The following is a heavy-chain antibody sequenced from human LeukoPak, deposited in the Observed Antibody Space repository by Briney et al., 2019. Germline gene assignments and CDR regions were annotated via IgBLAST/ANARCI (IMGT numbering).Heavy chain of an antibody. J-gene: IGHJ4*02. CDR3: TKSPKWGSLFDY. CDR2: IRSKAYGGTT. Sequence: PGGSLRLSCTASGFTFGDYTMSWVRQAPGKGLEWVGFIRSKAYGGTTEYAASVKGRFTISRDDSKSIAYLQMNSLKTEDTAVYYCTKSPKWGSLFDYWGQGTLVTVSS. D-gene: IGHD7-27*01. V-gene: IGHV3-49*04. CDR1: GFTFGDYT.